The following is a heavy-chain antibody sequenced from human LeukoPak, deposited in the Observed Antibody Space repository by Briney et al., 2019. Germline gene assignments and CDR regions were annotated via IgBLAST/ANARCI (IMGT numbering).Heavy chain of an antibody. D-gene: IGHD5-24*01. CDR1: GSTFSRYW. Sequence: GGSLRLSCAASGSTFSRYWMSWVRQAPGKGLEWVANIKEDGSEKYYVDSVRGRFIISRDNAKNSMYLQMNSLRAEDTAVYYCARDQDPVEMATIFGYWGQGTLVTVSA. CDR3: ARDQDPVEMATIFGY. J-gene: IGHJ4*02. CDR2: IKEDGSEK. V-gene: IGHV3-7*01.